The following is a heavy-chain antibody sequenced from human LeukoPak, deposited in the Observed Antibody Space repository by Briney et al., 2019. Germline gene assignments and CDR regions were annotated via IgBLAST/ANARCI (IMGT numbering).Heavy chain of an antibody. J-gene: IGHJ4*02. Sequence: SGGSLRLSCAASGFTFSSLWMGWLRQAPGKGQEWVANIKPDGSDTYYVDSVKDRFTISRDNAKNSLYLQMNSLRVEDTAVYYCATDKAGDSYSDYWGQGTLVTVSA. CDR2: IKPDGSDT. CDR3: ATDKAGDSYSDY. V-gene: IGHV3-7*01. CDR1: GFTFSSLW. D-gene: IGHD3-10*01.